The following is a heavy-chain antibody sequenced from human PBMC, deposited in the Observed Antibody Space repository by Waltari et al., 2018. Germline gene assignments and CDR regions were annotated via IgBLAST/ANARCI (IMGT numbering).Heavy chain of an antibody. V-gene: IGHV3-48*04. J-gene: IGHJ3*02. CDR2: ISSSSSTI. D-gene: IGHD2-21*01. CDR3: ARDHLYCGVDCYSPRDAFDI. Sequence: EVQLVESGGGLVQPGGSLRLSCAASGFPFSGYSMNWVRTAPEKGLELVSYISSSSSTIYYADSVKGRFTISRDNAKNSLYLQMNSLRAEDTAVYYCARDHLYCGVDCYSPRDAFDIWGQGTMVTVSS. CDR1: GFPFSGYS.